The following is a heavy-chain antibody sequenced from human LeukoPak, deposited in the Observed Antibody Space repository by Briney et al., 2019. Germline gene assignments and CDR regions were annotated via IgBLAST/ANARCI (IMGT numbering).Heavy chain of an antibody. D-gene: IGHD5-18*01. CDR2: IKKDGSEK. V-gene: IGHV3-7*01. J-gene: IGHJ4*02. Sequence: GGSLRLSCAASAFTFSAYGMHWVRQTPGKGLEWVANIKKDGSEKYYVDSVKGRFTISRDNAKTSLYLQMNSLRAEDTAVYYCARDLSGVTGYTYGRGIDYWGQGTLVTVSS. CDR3: ARDLSGVTGYTYGRGIDY. CDR1: AFTFSAYG.